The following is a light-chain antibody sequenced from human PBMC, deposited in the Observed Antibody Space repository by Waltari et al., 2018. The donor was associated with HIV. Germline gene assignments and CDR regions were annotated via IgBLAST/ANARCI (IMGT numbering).Light chain of an antibody. CDR1: SSNIGRNT. CDR3: AAWDDSLNGSSYV. CDR2: SNN. Sequence: QSVLTQPPSASGTPGQRVTISCSGSSSNIGRNTVNWYQQLPGTAPNLLIYSNNQRPSGVPDRFSGSKSGTSASLASSGLQSEDEADYYCAAWDDSLNGSSYVFGTGTKVTVL. V-gene: IGLV1-44*01. J-gene: IGLJ1*01.